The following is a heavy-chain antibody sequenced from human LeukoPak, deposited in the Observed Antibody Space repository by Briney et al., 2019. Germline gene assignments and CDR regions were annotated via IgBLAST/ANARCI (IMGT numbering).Heavy chain of an antibody. CDR1: GYMFTTYG. CDR2: ISAHSGNT. D-gene: IGHD6-25*01. CDR3: ARDLSSGGWTLEFDY. J-gene: IGHJ4*02. V-gene: IGHV1-18*04. Sequence: AAVKVSFKTSGYMFTTYGITWVRQAPGQGLQWMGWISAHSGNTKYAEKFQGRVTLTTDTSTSTGYLELGGLTSDDTAAYYCARDLSSGGWTLEFDYWGQGTQVTVAS.